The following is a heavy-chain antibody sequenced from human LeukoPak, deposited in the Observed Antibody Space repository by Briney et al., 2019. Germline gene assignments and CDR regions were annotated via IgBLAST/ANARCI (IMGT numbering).Heavy chain of an antibody. D-gene: IGHD3-22*01. CDR3: ANRDYYDSSGSLF. J-gene: IGHJ4*02. CDR2: IWYHGNKE. CDR1: GFTFSNFG. V-gene: IGHV3-30*02. Sequence: GGSLRLSCTTSGFTFSNFGMHWVRQAPGKGLEWVALIWYHGNKEIYADSVKGRFTVSRDNPKNMLYLQMSSLRPEDTAVYYCANRDYYDSSGSLFWGQGTLVTVSS.